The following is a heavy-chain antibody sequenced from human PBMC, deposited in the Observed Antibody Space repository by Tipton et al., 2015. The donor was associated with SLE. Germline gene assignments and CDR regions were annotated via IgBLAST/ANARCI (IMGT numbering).Heavy chain of an antibody. CDR2: IYYSGST. Sequence: TLSLTCTVSGGSISSHYWSWIRQPPGKGLEWIGYIYYSGSTNYNPSLKSRVTISVDTSKNQFSLKLSSVTAADTAVYYCARGWTGSGWPFDYWGQGTLVTVSS. D-gene: IGHD6-19*01. V-gene: IGHV4-59*11. CDR3: ARGWTGSGWPFDY. CDR1: GGSISSHY. J-gene: IGHJ4*02.